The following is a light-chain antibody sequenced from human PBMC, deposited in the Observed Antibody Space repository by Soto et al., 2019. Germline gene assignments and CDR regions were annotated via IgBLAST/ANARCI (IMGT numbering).Light chain of an antibody. CDR3: QSYDSSLSASV. CDR2: GNS. J-gene: IGLJ7*01. CDR1: KSNIGTGYD. V-gene: IGLV1-40*01. Sequence: QSALTQPPSVSGAPGQRVTISCTGSKSNIGTGYDVHWYQQLPGTAPKLLIYGNSNRPSGVPDRFSASRSGTSASLAITGLQAEDEADYYCQSYDSSLSASVFGGGTQLTVL.